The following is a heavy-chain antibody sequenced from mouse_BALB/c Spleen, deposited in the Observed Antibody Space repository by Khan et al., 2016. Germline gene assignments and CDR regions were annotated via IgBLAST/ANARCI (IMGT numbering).Heavy chain of an antibody. CDR1: GFTFSDAW. CDR2: IRSKANHHAT. V-gene: IGHV6-6*01. Sequence: EVKLEESGGGLVQPGGSMKLSCAASGFTFSDAWMDWVRQSPEKGLEWVAEIRSKANHHATYYASSVKGRFTISRDDSKSSYYLQMNSLRAKDTGIYYCRSVYCDYWGQGTTLTVSS. J-gene: IGHJ2*01. CDR3: RSVYCDY.